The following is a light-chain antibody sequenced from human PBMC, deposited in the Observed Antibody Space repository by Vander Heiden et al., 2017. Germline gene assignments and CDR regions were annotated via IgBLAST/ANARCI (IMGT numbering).Light chain of an antibody. CDR2: GNS. J-gene: IGLJ3*02. Sequence: QSVLTQPPSVSGAPGQRVTISCTGSSSNIGAGYDVHWYQQLPGTAPKLLIYGNSNRPSGVPDRFSGSKSGTSASLAITGLQAEDEAEYYCQYYDSSLSGVVFGGGTKLTVL. CDR1: SSNIGAGYD. V-gene: IGLV1-40*01. CDR3: QYYDSSLSGVV.